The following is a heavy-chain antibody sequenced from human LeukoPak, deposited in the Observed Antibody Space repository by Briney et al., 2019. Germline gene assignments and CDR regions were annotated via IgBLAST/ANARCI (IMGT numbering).Heavy chain of an antibody. CDR3: VRAGPRRDGYNVDY. V-gene: IGHV4-59*01. D-gene: IGHD5-24*01. J-gene: IGHJ4*02. CDR1: GGSISGYF. CDR2: IHSTGST. Sequence: SETLSLTCTVSGGSISGYFWSWIRQPPGKGPEWIGYIHSTGSTDYDPSLRSRVTISVDTSKNQFSLKLRSVTAADTAVYYCVRAGPRRDGYNVDYWGQGTLVTVPS.